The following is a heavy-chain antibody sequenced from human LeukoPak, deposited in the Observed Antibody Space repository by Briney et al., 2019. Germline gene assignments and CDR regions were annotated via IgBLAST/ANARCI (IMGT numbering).Heavy chain of an antibody. J-gene: IGHJ6*02. CDR1: GFTFSSYE. D-gene: IGHD2/OR15-2a*01. CDR3: ARIGTTTRGPAGLDV. Sequence: GGSLTLSCPASGFTFSSYEMNWVRQAPGKELEWVSYIASGGGANRFYSESVKGRFTISRDNAKNSLYLHMNSLRAEDTGVYYCARIGTTTRGPAGLDVWGQGTTVTVSS. CDR2: IASGGGANR. V-gene: IGHV3-48*03.